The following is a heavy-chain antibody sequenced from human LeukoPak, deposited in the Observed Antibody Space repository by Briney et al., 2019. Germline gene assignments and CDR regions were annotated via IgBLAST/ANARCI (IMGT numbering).Heavy chain of an antibody. CDR1: GGSISSGGYS. D-gene: IGHD3-10*01. V-gene: IGHV4-30-2*01. J-gene: IGHJ4*02. CDR2: IYHSGST. Sequence: SQTLSLTCAVSGGSISSGGYSWSWIRQPPGKGLEWIGYIYHSGSTYHNPSLKSRVTISVDRSKNQFSLKLSSVTAADTAVYYCARGVYGSGSYYSPEPFFDYWGQGTLVTVSS. CDR3: ARGVYGSGSYYSPEPFFDY.